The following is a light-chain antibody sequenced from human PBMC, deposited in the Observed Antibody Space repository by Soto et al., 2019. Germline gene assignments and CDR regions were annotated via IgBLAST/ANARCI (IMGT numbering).Light chain of an antibody. V-gene: IGKV3-20*01. CDR1: QTVRSSS. J-gene: IGKJ2*01. CDR3: QQYGSSPYT. CDR2: DAS. Sequence: EIVLTQSPGTLSVSPGERATLSCRASQTVRSSSLAWYQQKPGQAPRLLIYDASGRATGIPDKFSGSGSGTDFTLTISRLEPEDFAVYYCQQYGSSPYTFGQGTKLEI.